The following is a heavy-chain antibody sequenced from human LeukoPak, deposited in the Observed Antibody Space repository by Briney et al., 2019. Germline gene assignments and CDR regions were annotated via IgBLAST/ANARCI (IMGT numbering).Heavy chain of an antibody. Sequence: GRSLRLSCAASGFTFDDYAMHWVRQAPGKGLEWVSAIGWNSGSMAYADSVKGRFTISRDNAKNSLYLQMNSLRAEDTALYYCAKDKGLYANYFDYWGQGTLVTVSS. CDR2: IGWNSGSM. CDR3: AKDKGLYANYFDY. CDR1: GFTFDDYA. V-gene: IGHV3-9*01. D-gene: IGHD2-8*01. J-gene: IGHJ4*02.